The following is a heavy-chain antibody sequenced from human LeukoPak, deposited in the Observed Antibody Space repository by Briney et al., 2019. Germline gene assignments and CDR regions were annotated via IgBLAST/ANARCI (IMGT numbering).Heavy chain of an antibody. D-gene: IGHD1-1*01. J-gene: IGHJ4*02. CDR3: ARHTGNRDHFDY. CDR2: MCYSGGT. V-gene: IGHV4-39*01. Sequence: SQTLSLTCTVSSGSISTSRFCWGWIRQSPGKGLEWLGSMCYSGGTYFNPPLKSRVFLSTDTSKNQFSLNLTTVTASDTAVYYCARHTGNRDHFDYWGQGTLVTVSS. CDR1: SGSISTSRFC.